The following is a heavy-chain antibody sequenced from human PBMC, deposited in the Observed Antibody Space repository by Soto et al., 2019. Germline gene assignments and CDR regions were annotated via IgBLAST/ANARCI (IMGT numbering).Heavy chain of an antibody. CDR3: ARDRGGYCSSTSCQYYYYGMDV. J-gene: IGHJ6*02. Sequence: QVQLQESGPGLVKPSGTLSLTCAVSGGSISSSNWWSWVRQPPGKGLEWIGEIYHSGSTNYNPSLKSRVTISVDKSKNQFSLKLSSVAAADTAVYYCARDRGGYCSSTSCQYYYYGMDVWGQGTTVTVSS. D-gene: IGHD2-2*01. CDR1: GGSISSSNW. CDR2: IYHSGST. V-gene: IGHV4-4*02.